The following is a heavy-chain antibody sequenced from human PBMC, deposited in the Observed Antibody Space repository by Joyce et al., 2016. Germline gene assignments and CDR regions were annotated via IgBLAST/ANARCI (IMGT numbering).Heavy chain of an antibody. V-gene: IGHV3-23*01. CDR1: EFTFYYFA. CDR3: ARGSALAAGILDY. J-gene: IGHJ4*02. D-gene: IGHD6-13*01. Sequence: EVQLLESGGGLVQPGGSLRLSCAASEFTFYYFAMSWVRQAPGKRLKGISTISGRGTVGTTYYEEAVKGRFTISRDDSKNTLYLDMNGLRADDTAVYYCARGSALAAGILDYWGQGTLVAVSS. CDR2: ISGRGTVGTT.